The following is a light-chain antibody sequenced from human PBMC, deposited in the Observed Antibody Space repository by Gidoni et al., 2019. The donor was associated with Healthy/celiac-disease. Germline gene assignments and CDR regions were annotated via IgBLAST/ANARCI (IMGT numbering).Light chain of an antibody. V-gene: IGKV4-1*01. CDR3: QQYYSTPLT. J-gene: IGKJ1*01. CDR2: WAS. Sequence: DIVMTQSPDSLAVSLGERATINCKSSQSVLYSSNNTNYLAWYQQKPGQPPKLLIYWASTRESGVPDRFSGSGSRTDFTLTISSLQAEDVAVYYCQQYYSTPLTFGPGTKVEIK. CDR1: QSVLYSSNNTNY.